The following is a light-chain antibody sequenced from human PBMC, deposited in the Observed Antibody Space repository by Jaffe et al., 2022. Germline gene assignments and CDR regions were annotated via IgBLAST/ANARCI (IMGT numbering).Light chain of an antibody. CDR3: QAWDSNAAFV. V-gene: IGLV3-1*01. CDR2: QNN. Sequence: SYDLTQSPSVSVSPGQTARITCSGDKLGNTYTCWYQQKPGQSPVLVIYQNNRRPSGIPERFSGSSSGNTATLTISGTQAMDEADYYCQAWDSNAAFVFGTGTKVTVL. J-gene: IGLJ1*01. CDR1: KLGNTY.